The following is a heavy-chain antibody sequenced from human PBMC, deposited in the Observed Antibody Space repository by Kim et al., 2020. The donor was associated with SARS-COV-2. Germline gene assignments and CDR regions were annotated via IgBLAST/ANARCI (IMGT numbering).Heavy chain of an antibody. CDR2: ISAYNGNT. CDR1: GYTFTSYG. D-gene: IGHD6-19*01. CDR3: ARVPVAGFRSFSSYYGMDV. V-gene: IGHV1-18*01. Sequence: ASVKVSCKASGYTFTSYGISWVRQAPGQGLEWMGWISAYNGNTNYAQKLQGRVTMTTDTSTSTAYMELRSLRSDDTAVYYCARVPVAGFRSFSSYYGMDVWGQGTTVTVSS. J-gene: IGHJ6*02.